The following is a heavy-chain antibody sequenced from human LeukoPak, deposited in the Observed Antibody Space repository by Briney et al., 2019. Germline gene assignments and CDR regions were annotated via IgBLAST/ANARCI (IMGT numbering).Heavy chain of an antibody. CDR3: ARKAYYYDSSGYSGSDY. Sequence: GGSLRLSCAASGFTFSSYGIHWVRQAPGKGLEWVSYISSSGSTIYYADSVKGRFTISRDNAKNSLYLQMNSLRAEDTAVYYCARKAYYYDSSGYSGSDYWGQGTLVTVSS. CDR2: ISSSGSTI. D-gene: IGHD3-22*01. CDR1: GFTFSSYG. J-gene: IGHJ4*02. V-gene: IGHV3-48*04.